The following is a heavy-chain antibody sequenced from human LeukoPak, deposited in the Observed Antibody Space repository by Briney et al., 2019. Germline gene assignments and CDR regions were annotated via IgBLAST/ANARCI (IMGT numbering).Heavy chain of an antibody. CDR1: GGSISSGSYY. CDR3: ARDRYCSSTSCYRGAGFDY. V-gene: IGHV4-61*02. D-gene: IGHD2-2*02. Sequence: SQTLSLTCTVSGGSISSGSYYWSWIRQPAGKGLEWIGRIYTSGSTNYNPSLKSRVTISVDTSKNQLSLKLSSVTAADTAVYYCARDRYCSSTSCYRGAGFDYWGQGTLVTVSS. J-gene: IGHJ4*02. CDR2: IYTSGST.